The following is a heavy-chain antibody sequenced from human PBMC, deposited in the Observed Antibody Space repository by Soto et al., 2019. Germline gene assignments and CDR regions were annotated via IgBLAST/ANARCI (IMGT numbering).Heavy chain of an antibody. CDR2: INPYDGTT. V-gene: IGHV1-46*01. CDR1: GYTFTTYY. CDR3: ARASSSGYFQGGVDV. Sequence: QVQLLQSGAEVKKTGASVKLSCKASGYTFTTYYMHWVRQAPEQGLEWMGIINPYDGTTTYAQKFQGRVTMTRDTSASTVHMELSSLRSEDTAVYYCARASSSGYFQGGVDVWGQGTTVTVSS. D-gene: IGHD3-22*01. J-gene: IGHJ6*02.